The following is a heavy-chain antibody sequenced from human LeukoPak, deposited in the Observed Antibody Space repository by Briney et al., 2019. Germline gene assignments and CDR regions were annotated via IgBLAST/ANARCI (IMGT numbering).Heavy chain of an antibody. D-gene: IGHD6-19*01. CDR3: ARADFNIAVAVFDP. V-gene: IGHV1-3*01. CDR2: INAGNGNT. Sequence: ASVKVSCKASGGTFSSYAISWVRQAPGQRLEWMGWINAGNGNTKYSQKFQGRVTITRDTSASTAYMELSSLRSEDTAVYYCARADFNIAVAVFDPWGQGTLVTVSS. J-gene: IGHJ5*02. CDR1: GGTFSSYA.